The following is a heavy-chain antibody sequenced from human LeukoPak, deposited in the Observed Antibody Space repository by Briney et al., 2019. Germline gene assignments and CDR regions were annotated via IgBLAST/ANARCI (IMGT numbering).Heavy chain of an antibody. V-gene: IGHV4-39*01. CDR1: GGSISSSNYY. D-gene: IGHD3-22*01. J-gene: IGHJ5*02. CDR3: ARQCDSSPRFDP. CDR2: IYYSGST. Sequence: SETLSLTCTVSGGSISSSNYYWGWIRQPPGTGLEWIGSIYYSGSTYYNPSLKSRVTISVDTSKNQFSLKLSSVTAADTAVYYCARQCDSSPRFDPWGQGTLVTVSS.